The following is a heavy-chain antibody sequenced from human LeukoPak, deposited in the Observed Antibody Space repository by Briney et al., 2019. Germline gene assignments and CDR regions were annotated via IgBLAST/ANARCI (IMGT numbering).Heavy chain of an antibody. CDR3: ARAARIVVVPAAIGWFDP. Sequence: SETLSLTCTVSGGSIRSSYYYWGWIRQPPGKGLEWIGSIYDSGSTYYNPSLKSRVTISVDKSKNQFSLKLSSVTAADTAVYYCARAARIVVVPAAIGWFDPWGQGTLVTVSS. CDR2: IYDSGST. J-gene: IGHJ5*02. V-gene: IGHV4-39*07. D-gene: IGHD2-2*02. CDR1: GGSIRSSYYY.